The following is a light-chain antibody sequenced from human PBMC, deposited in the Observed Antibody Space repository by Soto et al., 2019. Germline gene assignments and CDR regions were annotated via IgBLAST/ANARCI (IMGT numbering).Light chain of an antibody. Sequence: EIVLTQSPGTLSLSPGERATHSCRASQSVSSSSLAWYQQKPGQAPRLLIYDTSSRATGIPDRFSGSGSGTDFTLTISRLEPEDFAVYYCQQYVSSPLTFGGGTRWIS. CDR1: QSVSSSS. CDR3: QQYVSSPLT. J-gene: IGKJ4*01. V-gene: IGKV3-20*01. CDR2: DTS.